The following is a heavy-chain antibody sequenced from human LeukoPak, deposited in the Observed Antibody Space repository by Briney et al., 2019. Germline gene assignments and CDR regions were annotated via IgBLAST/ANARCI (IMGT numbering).Heavy chain of an antibody. J-gene: IGHJ4*02. CDR1: GGTFSSHA. V-gene: IGHV1-69*01. CDR2: IIPIFGTA. CDR3: ATGERITMVRGVIAPHFDY. D-gene: IGHD3-10*01. Sequence: SVKVSCKASGGTFSSHAISWVRQAPGQGLEWMGGIIPIFGTANYAQKFQGRVTITADESTSTAYMELSSLRSEDTAVYYCATGERITMVRGVIAPHFDYWGQGTLVTVSS.